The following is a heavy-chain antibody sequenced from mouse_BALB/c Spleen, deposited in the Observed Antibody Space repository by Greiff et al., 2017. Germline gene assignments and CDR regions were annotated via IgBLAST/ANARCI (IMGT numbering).Heavy chain of an antibody. J-gene: IGHJ2*01. D-gene: IGHD2-3*01. CDR3: ARDLYDGYYVNYFDY. CDR1: GFSLTGYG. V-gene: IGHV2-6-7*01. Sequence: VQLQQSGPGLVAPSQSLSITCTVSGFSLTGYGVNWVRQPPGKGLEWLGMIWGDGSTDYNSALKSRLSISKDNSKSQVFLKMNSLQTDDTARYYCARDLYDGYYVNYFDYWGQGTTRTVSS. CDR2: IWGDGST.